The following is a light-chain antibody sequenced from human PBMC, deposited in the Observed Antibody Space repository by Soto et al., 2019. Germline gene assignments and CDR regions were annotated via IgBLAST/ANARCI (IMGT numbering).Light chain of an antibody. CDR2: GAS. Sequence: IVVTQSPGALSLSPGERATLSCRASQSVSNNYLAWYQQKPGQAPRLLIYGASNRATGIPGRFSGSGSGTDFTLTISILEPEDFAVYYCQQYGSSGTFGQGTKVDIK. CDR3: QQYGSSGT. V-gene: IGKV3-20*01. CDR1: QSVSNNY. J-gene: IGKJ1*01.